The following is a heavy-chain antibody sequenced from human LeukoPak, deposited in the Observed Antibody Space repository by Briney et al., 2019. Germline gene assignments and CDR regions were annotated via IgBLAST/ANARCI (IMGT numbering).Heavy chain of an antibody. D-gene: IGHD3-10*01. Sequence: GASVKVSCKAYGGTFSSYAISWVRQAPGQGLEWMGRIIPILGIANYAQKFQGRVTITADKSTSTAYMELSSLRSEDTAVYYCARVDYGSGPFTGYYYYGMDVWGQGTTVTVSS. CDR2: IIPILGIA. V-gene: IGHV1-69*04. CDR1: GGTFSSYA. J-gene: IGHJ6*02. CDR3: ARVDYGSGPFTGYYYYGMDV.